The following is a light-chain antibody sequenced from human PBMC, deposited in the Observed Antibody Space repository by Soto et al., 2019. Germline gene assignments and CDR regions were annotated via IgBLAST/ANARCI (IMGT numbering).Light chain of an antibody. CDR1: QSVSSY. J-gene: IGKJ2*01. Sequence: EIVLTQSPATLSLSPGERATLSCRASQSVSSYLAWYQQKPGQAPRLLIYDASNRATGIPARFSGGGSGTDFTLTISSLEPEDFAVYYCQQRSNWPPYTFGQGTKLESK. CDR3: QQRSNWPPYT. V-gene: IGKV3-11*01. CDR2: DAS.